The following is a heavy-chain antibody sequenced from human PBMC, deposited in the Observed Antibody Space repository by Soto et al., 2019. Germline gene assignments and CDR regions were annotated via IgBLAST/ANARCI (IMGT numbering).Heavy chain of an antibody. CDR3: VRASNHLDWFPEAFDL. Sequence: GESLKISCQASGYSFSDYWIGWVRQMPGKGLEWMVIRSPDDSDIIYNPSLQGRVTISADRSISTAYLQWRGLKASDTAMYYCVRASNHLDWFPEAFDLWGQGTMVTVSS. CDR1: GYSFSDYW. CDR2: RSPDDSDI. J-gene: IGHJ3*01. V-gene: IGHV5-51*01. D-gene: IGHD3-9*01.